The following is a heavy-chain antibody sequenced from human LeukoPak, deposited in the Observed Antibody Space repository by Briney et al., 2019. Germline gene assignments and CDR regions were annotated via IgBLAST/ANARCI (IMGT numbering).Heavy chain of an antibody. Sequence: SQTLSLTCAISGDSVSSNSASWNWIRQSPSRGLEWLGRTYYRSKWNTDYAVSVKGRITINPDTSKNQFTLYLNSVTPEDTAVYYCARDPDSSYEWGPFDPSGQGTLVTVSS. CDR2: TYYRSKWNT. CDR1: GDSVSSNSAS. CDR3: ARDPDSSYEWGPFDP. D-gene: IGHD1-26*01. J-gene: IGHJ5*02. V-gene: IGHV6-1*01.